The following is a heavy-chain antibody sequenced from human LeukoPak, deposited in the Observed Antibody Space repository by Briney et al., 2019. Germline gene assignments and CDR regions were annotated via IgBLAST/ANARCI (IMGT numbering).Heavy chain of an antibody. Sequence: GASVKVSCKASGYTFTSYYMHWVRQAPGQGLEWMGIINPSGGSTSYAQKFQGRVTMTRDTSTSTVYMELSSLRSEDTAVYYCARDRSDYYDSSGYYYTPDAFDIWGQGTMVTVSS. J-gene: IGHJ3*02. D-gene: IGHD3-22*01. CDR1: GYTFTSYY. CDR3: ARDRSDYYDSSGYYYTPDAFDI. CDR2: INPSGGST. V-gene: IGHV1-46*01.